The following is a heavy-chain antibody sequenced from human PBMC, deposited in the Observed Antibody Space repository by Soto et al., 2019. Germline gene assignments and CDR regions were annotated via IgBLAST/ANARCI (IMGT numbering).Heavy chain of an antibody. V-gene: IGHV4-31*11. CDR2: IYYSGSS. CDR3: AGGPSQQLVPYY. CDR1: GGTMSSGGYF. D-gene: IGHD6-13*01. Sequence: PSETLSLTSAVSGGTMSSGGYFLSWIRQHPGKGLEWVGYIYYSGSSYYNPSLKSRLTISLDTSKNQFSLNLSSVTAADTAVYYCAGGPSQQLVPYYWGQGTLVTVSS. J-gene: IGHJ4*02.